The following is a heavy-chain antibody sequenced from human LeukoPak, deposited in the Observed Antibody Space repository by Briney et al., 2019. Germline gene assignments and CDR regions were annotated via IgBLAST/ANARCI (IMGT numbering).Heavy chain of an antibody. CDR1: GFTVSSNY. J-gene: IGHJ6*02. V-gene: IGHV3-66*02. CDR2: IYSGGST. D-gene: IGHD1-1*01. CDR3: ANDDASYGMDV. Sequence: PGGSLRLSCAASGFTVSSNYMSWVRQAPGKGLEWVSVIYSGGSTYYADSVKGRFTISRDNSKNTLYLQMNSLRAEDTAVYYCANDDASYGMDVWGQGTTVTVSS.